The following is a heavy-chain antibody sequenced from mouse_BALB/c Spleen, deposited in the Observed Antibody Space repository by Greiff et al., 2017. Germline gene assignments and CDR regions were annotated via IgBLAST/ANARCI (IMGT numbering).Heavy chain of an antibody. J-gene: IGHJ2*01. V-gene: IGHV14-3*02. CDR2: IDPANGNT. CDR3: ANGYDGGY. Sequence: VQLKQSGAELVKPGASVKLSCTASGFNIKDTYMHWVKQRPEQGLEWIGRIDPANGNTKYDPKFQGKATITADTSSNTAYLQLSSLTSEDTAVYYCANGYDGGYWGQGTTLTVSS. CDR1: GFNIKDTY. D-gene: IGHD2-2*01.